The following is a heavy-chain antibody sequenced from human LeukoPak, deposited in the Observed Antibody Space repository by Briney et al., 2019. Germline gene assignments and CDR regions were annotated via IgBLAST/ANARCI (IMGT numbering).Heavy chain of an antibody. CDR1: GYSFTKYR. CDR2: IDPSDSYT. J-gene: IGHJ3*02. V-gene: IGHV5-10-1*01. D-gene: IGHD3-22*01. CDR3: ARHYYETLSAFDI. Sequence: GESLKISCKGSGYSFTKYRISWVRQMPGKGLEWMGRIDPSDSYTKYSPSFQGHVTISADKSISTAYLQWSSLKASDTAMYYCARHYYETLSAFDIWGQGTMVTVSS.